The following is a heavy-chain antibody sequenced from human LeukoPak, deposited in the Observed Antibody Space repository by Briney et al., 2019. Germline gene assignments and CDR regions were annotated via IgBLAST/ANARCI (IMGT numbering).Heavy chain of an antibody. CDR1: GGSISNYY. Sequence: SERHSPICIVSGGSISNYYWSWIRQPPGKGLEWIGYIYSSGSTNYNPSLKSRVTISVDTSKNQFSLRLSSVTAADTAVYFCARAGYSSGWPTNWGQGTLVTVSS. J-gene: IGHJ4*02. V-gene: IGHV4-59*01. CDR3: ARAGYSSGWPTN. D-gene: IGHD6-19*01. CDR2: IYSSGST.